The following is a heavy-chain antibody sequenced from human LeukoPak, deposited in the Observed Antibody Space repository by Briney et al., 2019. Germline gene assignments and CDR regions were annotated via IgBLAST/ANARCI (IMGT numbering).Heavy chain of an antibody. CDR2: IYPGDSDT. Sequence: GESLKISCKVSGNSFTSNWIGWVRQMPGKGLAWMGIIYPGDSDTRYSPSFQGQVTISADKSISTAYLQWSSLKASDTAMYYCARREDSSSWYYFDYWGQGTLVTVSS. V-gene: IGHV5-51*01. J-gene: IGHJ4*02. D-gene: IGHD6-13*01. CDR3: ARREDSSSWYYFDY. CDR1: GNSFTSNW.